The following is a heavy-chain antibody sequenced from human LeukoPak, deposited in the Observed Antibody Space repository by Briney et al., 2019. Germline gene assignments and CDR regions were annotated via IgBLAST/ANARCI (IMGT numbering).Heavy chain of an antibody. D-gene: IGHD2-2*01. V-gene: IGHV4-59*01. CDR3: ASMYQSSRTAWFDP. CDR2: MSYSGST. Sequence: SETLSLTCTVSGGSISSYYWSWIRQPPGKGLEWIGYMSYSGSTNYNPSLKSRVTISVDTSKNQFFLKLSSVTAADTAVYYCASMYQSSRTAWFDPWGQGTLVTVSS. J-gene: IGHJ5*02. CDR1: GGSISSYY.